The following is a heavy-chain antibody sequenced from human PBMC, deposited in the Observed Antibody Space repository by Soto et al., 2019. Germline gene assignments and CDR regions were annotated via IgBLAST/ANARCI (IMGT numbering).Heavy chain of an antibody. D-gene: IGHD6-13*01. J-gene: IGHJ5*02. Sequence: GGSLRLSCAASGFTFSSYGMHWFRQAPGKGLEWVAVISYDGSNKYYADSVKGRFTISRDNSKNTLYLQMNSLRAEDTAVYYCAKDGIRQHLMGFAPWGQGTLVPVSS. V-gene: IGHV3-30*18. CDR2: ISYDGSNK. CDR3: AKDGIRQHLMGFAP. CDR1: GFTFSSYG.